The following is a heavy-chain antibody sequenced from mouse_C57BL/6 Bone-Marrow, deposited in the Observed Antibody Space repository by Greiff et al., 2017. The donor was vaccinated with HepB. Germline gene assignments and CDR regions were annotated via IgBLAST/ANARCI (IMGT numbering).Heavy chain of an antibody. CDR3: TGGGTTVEGRWYFDV. Sequence: EVKVEESGGGLVQPGGSMKLSCVASGFTFSNYWMNWVRQSPEKGLEWVAQIRLKSDNYATHYAESVKGRFTISRDDSKSSVYLQMNNLRAEDTGIYYCTGGGTTVEGRWYFDVWGTGTTVTVSS. CDR2: IRLKSDNYAT. D-gene: IGHD1-1*01. CDR1: GFTFSNYW. V-gene: IGHV6-3*01. J-gene: IGHJ1*03.